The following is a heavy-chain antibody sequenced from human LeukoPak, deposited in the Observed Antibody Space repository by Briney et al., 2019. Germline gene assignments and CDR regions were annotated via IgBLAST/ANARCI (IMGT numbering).Heavy chain of an antibody. CDR3: ARVIPAAIFAVDWFDP. Sequence: PSETLSLTCTVSGGSIRNYYWIWIRQPPGKGLEWIGYIYYSGSTYYNPSLKSRVTISVDTSKNQFSLKLSSVTAADTAVYYCARVIPAAIFAVDWFDPWGQGTLVTVSS. V-gene: IGHV4-59*08. CDR2: IYYSGST. CDR1: GGSIRNYY. D-gene: IGHD2-2*01. J-gene: IGHJ5*02.